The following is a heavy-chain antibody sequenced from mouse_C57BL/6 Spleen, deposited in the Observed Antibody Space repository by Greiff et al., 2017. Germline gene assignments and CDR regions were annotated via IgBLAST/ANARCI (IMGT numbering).Heavy chain of an antibody. Sequence: QVQLQQSGAELVRPGSSVKLSCKASGYTFTSYWMHWVKQRPIQGLEWIGNIDPSDSETHYNQKFKDKATLTVDKSSSTAYMQLSSLTSEDSAVYYCARPHYGSSYVWYFDVWGTGTTVTVSS. CDR1: GYTFTSYW. J-gene: IGHJ1*03. V-gene: IGHV1-52*01. CDR3: ARPHYGSSYVWYFDV. D-gene: IGHD1-1*01. CDR2: IDPSDSET.